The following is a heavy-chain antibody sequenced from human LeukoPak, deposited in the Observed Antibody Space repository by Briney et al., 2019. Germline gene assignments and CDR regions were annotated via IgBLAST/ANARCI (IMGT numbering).Heavy chain of an antibody. CDR3: ARVDSSPGDV. J-gene: IGHJ6*04. CDR2: IYSSGST. Sequence: SETLSLIYTVSAGSISGHCWSWVRQPAGEGLELIGRIYSSGSTNYNATVKSRVTMSVDTSKNQLPLKLPSVTAADTAVYSCARVDSSPGDVWGKGTTVTVSS. D-gene: IGHD6-19*01. CDR1: AGSISGHC. V-gene: IGHV4-4*07.